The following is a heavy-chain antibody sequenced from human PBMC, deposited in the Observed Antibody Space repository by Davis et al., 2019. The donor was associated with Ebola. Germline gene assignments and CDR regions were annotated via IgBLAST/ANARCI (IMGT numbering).Heavy chain of an antibody. CDR3: ATSLDPNIPFHY. V-gene: IGHV4-34*01. CDR2: INHSGST. CDR1: GGSFSGYY. Sequence: SETLSLTCAVYGGSFSGYYWSWIRQPPGKGLEWIGEINHSGSTNYNPSFQGQVTMSADKSINTAFLHWSTLKASDTAIYYCATSLDPNIPFHYWGQGTPVTVSS. D-gene: IGHD3/OR15-3a*01. J-gene: IGHJ4*02.